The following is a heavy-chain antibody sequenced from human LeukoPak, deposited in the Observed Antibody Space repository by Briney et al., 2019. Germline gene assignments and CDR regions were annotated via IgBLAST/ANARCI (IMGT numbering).Heavy chain of an antibody. CDR3: ARGPKYSRSRFDY. CDR2: ISSSSSYI. V-gene: IGHV3-21*01. D-gene: IGHD1-26*01. CDR1: GFTFSRYS. J-gene: IGHJ4*02. Sequence: PGGSLRLSCAASGFTFSRYSMNWVRQAPGKGLEWVSSISSSSSYIYYADSVKGRFTISRDNAKNSLYLQMNSLRAEDTAVYYCARGPKYSRSRFDYWGQGTLVTVSS.